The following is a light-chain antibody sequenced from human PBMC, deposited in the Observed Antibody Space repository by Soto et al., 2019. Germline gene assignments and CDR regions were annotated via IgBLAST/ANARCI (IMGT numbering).Light chain of an antibody. CDR3: QQLRMYPST. J-gene: IGKJ4*01. V-gene: IGKV1-6*01. CDR1: QGIRND. CDR2: AAS. Sequence: AIQMTQSPSSLSASVGDRVTITCRASQGIRNDLGWYQQKPGKAPTLLIYAASSLYGGVPSRFSGSGSGTDFALTITSLQAEDFATYYCQQLRMYPSTFGGGTKVDIK.